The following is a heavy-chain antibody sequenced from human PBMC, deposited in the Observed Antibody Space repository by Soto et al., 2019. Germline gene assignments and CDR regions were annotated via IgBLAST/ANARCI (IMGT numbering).Heavy chain of an antibody. CDR3: AGDRRAGPFDY. J-gene: IGHJ4*02. V-gene: IGHV4-59*01. D-gene: IGHD6-25*01. Sequence: QVQLQESGPGLVKPSETLSLTCTVSGGSISSYYWSWIRQPPGKGLEWIGYIYYSGSTNYNPSLKSRVTISVDTSKNQFSLKLSSVTAADTAVYYCAGDRRAGPFDYWGKGTLVTVSS. CDR1: GGSISSYY. CDR2: IYYSGST.